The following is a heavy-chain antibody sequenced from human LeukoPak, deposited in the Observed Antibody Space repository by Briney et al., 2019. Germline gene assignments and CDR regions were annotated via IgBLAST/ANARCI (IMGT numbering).Heavy chain of an antibody. CDR1: GFTFSSYW. V-gene: IGHV3-7*01. D-gene: IGHD2-2*02. CDR2: IKQDGSEK. CDR3: ARDNIVVVPAAIIHYYYYYMDV. Sequence: GGSLRLSCAASGFTFSSYWMSWVRQAPGKGLEWVANIKQDGSEKYYVDSVKGRFTISRDNAKNSLYLQMNSLRAEDTAVYYCARDNIVVVPAAIIHYYYYYMDVWGKGTTVTVPS. J-gene: IGHJ6*03.